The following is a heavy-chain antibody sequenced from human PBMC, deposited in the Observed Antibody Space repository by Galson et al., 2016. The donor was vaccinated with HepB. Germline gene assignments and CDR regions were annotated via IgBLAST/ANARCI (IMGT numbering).Heavy chain of an antibody. CDR2: INSDGSTI. D-gene: IGHD6-19*01. CDR1: GFPFRSYW. J-gene: IGHJ4*02. Sequence: SLRLSCAASGFPFRSYWMHWVRQAPGKGLEWLSHINSDGSTIDYADSVKGRFTISRDNARSTVYLEMNSQRGEDTAVYYCATLTGWRDLFDYWGQGTLVTVSS. V-gene: IGHV3-74*01. CDR3: ATLTGWRDLFDY.